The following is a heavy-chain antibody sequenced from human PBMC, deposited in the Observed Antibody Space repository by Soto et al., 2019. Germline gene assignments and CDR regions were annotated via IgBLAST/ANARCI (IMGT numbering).Heavy chain of an antibody. V-gene: IGHV7-4-1*01. CDR1: GYTFTSYA. CDR2: INTNTGNP. CDR3: ARSRLVKAVAGTNWFDP. D-gene: IGHD6-19*01. Sequence: ASVKVSCKASGYTFTSYAMNWVRQAPGQGLEWMGWINTNTGNPTYAQGFTGRFVFSLDTSVSTAYQQICSLKAEDTAVYYCARSRLVKAVAGTNWFDPWGQGTLVTVSS. J-gene: IGHJ5*02.